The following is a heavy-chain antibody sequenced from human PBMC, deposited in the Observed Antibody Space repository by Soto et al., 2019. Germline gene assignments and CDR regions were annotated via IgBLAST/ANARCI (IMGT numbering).Heavy chain of an antibody. V-gene: IGHV3-21*01. D-gene: IGHD6-13*01. Sequence: PGGSLRLSCAASGFTFSSYSMNWVRQAPGKGLEWVSSISSSSSYIYYADSVKGRFTISRDNAKNSLYLQMNSLRAEDTAVYYCARAIAAAGTHYGMDVWGQGTTVTVSS. CDR3: ARAIAAAGTHYGMDV. CDR1: GFTFSSYS. J-gene: IGHJ6*02. CDR2: ISSSSSYI.